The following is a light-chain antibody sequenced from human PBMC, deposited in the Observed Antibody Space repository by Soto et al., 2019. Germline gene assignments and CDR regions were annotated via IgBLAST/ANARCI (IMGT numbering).Light chain of an antibody. Sequence: QSALTQPHSASGTPGQRVTISCSGSSSNIGTSSVHWFQQLPGTAPKLLISTTNQRPSGVPERFSGSKSGTSASLAISGLQAEDEADYYCCSYTGSSTSAFGTGTKVTVL. V-gene: IGLV1-44*01. J-gene: IGLJ1*01. CDR1: SSNIGTSS. CDR3: CSYTGSSTSA. CDR2: TTN.